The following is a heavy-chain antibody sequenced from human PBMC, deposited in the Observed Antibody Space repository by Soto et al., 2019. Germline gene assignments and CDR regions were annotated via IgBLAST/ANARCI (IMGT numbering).Heavy chain of an antibody. CDR1: GYTFTSYA. V-gene: IGHV1-3*01. J-gene: IGHJ4*02. CDR3: ARGLDDYVSGSYRYAQFDY. Sequence: ASVKVSCKASGYTFTSYAMHWVRQAPGQRLEWMGWINAGNGNTKYSQKFQGRVTITRDTSASTAYMELSSLRSEDTAVYYCARGLDDYVSGSYRYAQFDYSGQGTLSTVSS. D-gene: IGHD3-16*02. CDR2: INAGNGNT.